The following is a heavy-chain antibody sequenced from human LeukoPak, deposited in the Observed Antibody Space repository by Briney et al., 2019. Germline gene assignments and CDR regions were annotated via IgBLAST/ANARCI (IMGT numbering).Heavy chain of an antibody. V-gene: IGHV3-30-3*01. Sequence: GRSLRLSCAASGFTFSSYPMHWVRQEPGKGLEWVAVIAYDGSNKYYADPVKGRFTISRDNSKNTLSLQVNSLRGEDTAVYYCARELLYGGHGEFYFDYWGQGTLVTVSS. CDR2: IAYDGSNK. D-gene: IGHD4-23*01. CDR3: ARELLYGGHGEFYFDY. J-gene: IGHJ4*02. CDR1: GFTFSSYP.